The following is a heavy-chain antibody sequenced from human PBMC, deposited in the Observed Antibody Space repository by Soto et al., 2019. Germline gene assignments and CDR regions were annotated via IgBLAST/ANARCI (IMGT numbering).Heavy chain of an antibody. CDR1: GFTFSRYA. CDR2: IGASGSGGST. D-gene: IGHD6-13*01. CDR3: AKSKYSGSWYNGLDV. Sequence: EVQLLESGGGLVQPGGSLRLSCVVSGFTFSRYAMTWVRQAPGKGLEWVSAIGASGSGGSTYHIDSVKGRFTISRDNFKNTVYLQMNGLRVDDTAIYYCAKSKYSGSWYNGLDVWGQGTKVTVSS. V-gene: IGHV3-23*01. J-gene: IGHJ6*02.